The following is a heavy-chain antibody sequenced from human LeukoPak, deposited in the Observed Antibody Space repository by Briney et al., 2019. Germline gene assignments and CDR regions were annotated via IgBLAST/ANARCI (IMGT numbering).Heavy chain of an antibody. CDR2: IIGSGDST. D-gene: IGHD2-21*02. CDR3: AKDHPPYCGGDCYSGY. Sequence: GGSLRLSCAASGFTFSNYAMSWVRQAPGKGLEWVSAIIGSGDSTYYADSVKGRFTISRDNSKNTLYLQMNSLGAEDTAVYFCAKDHPPYCGGDCYSGYWGQGTLVTVSS. J-gene: IGHJ4*02. V-gene: IGHV3-23*01. CDR1: GFTFSNYA.